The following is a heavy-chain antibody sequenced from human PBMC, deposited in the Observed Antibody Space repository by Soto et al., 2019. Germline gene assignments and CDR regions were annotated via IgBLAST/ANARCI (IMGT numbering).Heavy chain of an antibody. Sequence: SETLSLTCTVSGGSISSYYWSWIRQPPGKGLEWIGYIYYSGSTNYNPSLKSRVTISVDTSKNQFSLKLSSVTAADTAVYYCARFLYGTIAARPEKYYYYMDVWGKGTTVTVSS. J-gene: IGHJ6*03. D-gene: IGHD6-6*01. V-gene: IGHV4-59*08. CDR2: IYYSGST. CDR3: ARFLYGTIAARPEKYYYYMDV. CDR1: GGSISSYY.